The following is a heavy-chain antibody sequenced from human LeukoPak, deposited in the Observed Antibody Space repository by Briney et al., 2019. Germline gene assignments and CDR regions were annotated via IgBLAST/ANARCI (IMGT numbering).Heavy chain of an antibody. Sequence: ASVKVSCKVSGYTLTESSMHWVRQAPGKGLEWMGGFDPEDGETIYAQKFQGRVTMTEDTSTDTAYMELSSLRSEDTAVYYCATGYYDYIWGSYRPNAYENWGQGTLVTVSS. J-gene: IGHJ4*02. CDR1: GYTLTESS. D-gene: IGHD3-16*02. CDR2: FDPEDGET. V-gene: IGHV1-24*01. CDR3: ATGYYDYIWGSYRPNAYEN.